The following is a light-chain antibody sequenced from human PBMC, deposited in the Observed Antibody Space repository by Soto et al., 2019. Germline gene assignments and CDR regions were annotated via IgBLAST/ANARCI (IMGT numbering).Light chain of an antibody. CDR1: QSVSSY. CDR2: AAS. CDR3: QRRSTWPPPGT. J-gene: IGKJ3*01. V-gene: IGKV3-11*01. Sequence: EIVLTQSPATLSLSPGERATITCRASQSVSSYLAWYQQKPGQAPRLLIYAASNRATGIPARFSGSGSGTDFTLSLSSLEPQPYAVSYCQRRSTWPPPGTFGPGTKVDIK.